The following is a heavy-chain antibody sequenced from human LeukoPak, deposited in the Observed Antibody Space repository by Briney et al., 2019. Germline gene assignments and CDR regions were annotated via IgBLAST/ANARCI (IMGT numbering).Heavy chain of an antibody. V-gene: IGHV3-23*01. CDR3: AHFRSGYYPWGAFDI. Sequence: PGGSLRLSCAASGFTFSSYAMSWVRQAPGKGLEWVSAISGSGGSTYYAGSVKGRFTISRDNSKNTLYLQMNSLRAEDTAVYYCAHFRSGYYPWGAFDIWGQGTMVTVSS. CDR1: GFTFSSYA. CDR2: ISGSGGST. J-gene: IGHJ3*02. D-gene: IGHD3-22*01.